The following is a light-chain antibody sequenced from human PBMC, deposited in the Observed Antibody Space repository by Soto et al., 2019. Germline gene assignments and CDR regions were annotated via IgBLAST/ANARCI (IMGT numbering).Light chain of an antibody. CDR2: DNS. CDR3: QVWDRTDDQHVL. J-gene: IGLJ2*01. V-gene: IGLV3-21*02. CDR1: NVGSNS. Sequence: SYELTQPPSVSVAPGQTATITCGGNNVGSNSVQWYQQNPGQAPVLVVYDNSDRPSGIPDRFSGSKSGNTATLTISRVEAGDEADYHCQVWDRTDDQHVLFGGGTKLTVL.